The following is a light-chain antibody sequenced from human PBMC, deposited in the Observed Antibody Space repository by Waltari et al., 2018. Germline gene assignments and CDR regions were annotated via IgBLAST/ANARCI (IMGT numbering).Light chain of an antibody. CDR2: EVI. V-gene: IGLV2-23*02. CDR3: CSYAGRNIWV. CDR1: SSNVGFYNL. Sequence: QSALTQPASVSGSPGQSITISCTGTSSNVGFYNLVSWYQPPPDKAPKLLVYEVIERPSGVSSRFSGSKSGNTASLTISGLQAEDEADYYCCSYAGRNIWVFGGGTKVTVL. J-gene: IGLJ3*02.